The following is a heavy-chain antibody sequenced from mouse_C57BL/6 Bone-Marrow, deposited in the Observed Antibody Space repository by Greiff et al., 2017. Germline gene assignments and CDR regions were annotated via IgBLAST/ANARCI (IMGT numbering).Heavy chain of an antibody. Sequence: VKLMESGPGLVAPSQSLSITCTVPGFSLTSYGVDWVRQSPGKGLEWLGVIWGVGSTNYNSALKFRLSISKDKSKSQVFLKMNSLQTDDTAMYYCARSWFAYWGQAALVTVSA. CDR3: ARSWFAY. V-gene: IGHV2-6*01. CDR2: IWGVGST. J-gene: IGHJ3*01. CDR1: GFSLTSYG.